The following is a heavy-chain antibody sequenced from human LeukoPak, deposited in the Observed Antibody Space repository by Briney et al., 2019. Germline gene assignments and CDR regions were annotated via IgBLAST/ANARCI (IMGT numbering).Heavy chain of an antibody. V-gene: IGHV3-23*01. J-gene: IGHJ4*02. CDR2: ISGSGGST. Sequence: LSGGSLRLSCAASGFTFSSYAMSWVRQAPGKGLEWVSAISGSGGSTYYADSVKGRFTISRDNSNNTLYLQMNSLGAEDTAVYYCAKVSDDILVVVDAPFDYWGQGTLVTVSS. CDR1: GFTFSSYA. CDR3: AKVSDDILVVVDAPFDY. D-gene: IGHD2-15*01.